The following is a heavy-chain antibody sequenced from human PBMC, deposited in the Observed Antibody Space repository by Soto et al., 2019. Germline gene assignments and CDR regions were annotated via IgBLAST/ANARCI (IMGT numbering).Heavy chain of an antibody. V-gene: IGHV4-34*01. CDR3: ASGVAAAGLIDY. D-gene: IGHD6-13*01. CDR1: GGSFSGYY. Sequence: PSETLSLTCAVYGGSFSGYYWSWIRQPPGKGLEWIGEINHSGSTNYNPSLKSRVTISVDTSKNQFSLKLSSVTAADTAVYYCASGVAAAGLIDYWGQGTLVTVSS. CDR2: INHSGST. J-gene: IGHJ4*02.